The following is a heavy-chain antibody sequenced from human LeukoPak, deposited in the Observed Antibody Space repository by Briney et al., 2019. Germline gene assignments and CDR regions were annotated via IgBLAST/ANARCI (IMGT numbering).Heavy chain of an antibody. V-gene: IGHV3-30*02. Sequence: GGSLRLSCAASGFTFSSYGMHWVRQAPGKGLEWVAFIRYDGSNKYYADSVKGRFTISRDNSKNTLYLQMNSLRAEDTAVYYCAKDYYGSGSYYSYNWFDHWGQGTLVTVSS. CDR1: GFTFSSYG. D-gene: IGHD3-10*01. CDR2: IRYDGSNK. CDR3: AKDYYGSGSYYSYNWFDH. J-gene: IGHJ5*02.